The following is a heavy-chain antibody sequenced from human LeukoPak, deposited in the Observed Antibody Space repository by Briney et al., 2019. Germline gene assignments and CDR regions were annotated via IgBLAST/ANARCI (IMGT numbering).Heavy chain of an antibody. Sequence: GALRLSCAASGFTFSTYGMNWVRQAPGKGLEWVSAISAGGGNTYYADSVKGRFTISRGNSKNTLYVQVNSLGTEDTAAYYCAKGSYYDSSGSFYFDYWGQGTLVTVSS. J-gene: IGHJ4*02. CDR3: AKGSYYDSSGSFYFDY. CDR2: ISAGGGNT. CDR1: GFTFSTYG. V-gene: IGHV3-23*01. D-gene: IGHD3-22*01.